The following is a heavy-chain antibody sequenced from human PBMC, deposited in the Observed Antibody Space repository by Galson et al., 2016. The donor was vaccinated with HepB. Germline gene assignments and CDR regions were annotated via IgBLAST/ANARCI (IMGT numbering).Heavy chain of an antibody. D-gene: IGHD4-23*01. CDR3: AKDHGGYSGFDY. J-gene: IGHJ4*02. V-gene: IGHV3-43*01. CDR2: ITGDRANA. Sequence: SLRLSCAASGFTFGTYTMNWIRQAPGEGLQWVSLITGDRANAYYADSVKGRFTISRDNRKNSLYLQMNSLRTEDTALYYCAKDHGGYSGFDYWGQGTLVIVSS. CDR1: GFTFGTYT.